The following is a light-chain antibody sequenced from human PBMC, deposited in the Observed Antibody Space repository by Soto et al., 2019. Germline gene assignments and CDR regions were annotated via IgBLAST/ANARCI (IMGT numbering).Light chain of an antibody. Sequence: IQMTQYPSSLSASVGDRVTITCRASQSISRNFTWYQQKPGKAPELLIYTASNLQSGVPSRFSGSGSGTDFALAISSLKTEDSAVYYCQQSHSIPLSFGGGTKVEFK. J-gene: IGKJ4*01. CDR1: QSISRN. CDR3: QQSHSIPLS. CDR2: TAS. V-gene: IGKV1-39*01.